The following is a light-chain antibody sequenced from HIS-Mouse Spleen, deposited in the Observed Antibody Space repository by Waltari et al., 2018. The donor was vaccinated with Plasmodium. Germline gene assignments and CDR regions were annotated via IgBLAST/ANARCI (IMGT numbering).Light chain of an antibody. V-gene: IGKV1-6*01. Sequence: AIQMTQSPSSLSASVGHRVTITCRGSQGIRNDLGWYQQKPGKAPKLLISAASSLQSGVPSRFSGSGSGTDFTLTISSLQPEDFATYYCLQDYNYPYTFGQGTKLEIK. CDR3: LQDYNYPYT. CDR1: QGIRND. J-gene: IGKJ2*01. CDR2: AAS.